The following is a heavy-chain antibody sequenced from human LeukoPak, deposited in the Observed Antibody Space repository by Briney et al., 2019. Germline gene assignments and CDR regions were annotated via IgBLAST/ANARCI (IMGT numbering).Heavy chain of an antibody. CDR3: ARGRHYFDY. CDR1: GFTVSSNY. CDR2: LYSGGDT. Sequence: GGSLRLSCAASGFTVSSNYINWVRQAPGKGLEWVSVLYSGGDTYYADSVKGRLTISRDNSKNMLYLQFNSLRAEDTAVYYCARGRHYFDYWGQGTLVTVSS. V-gene: IGHV3-53*01. J-gene: IGHJ4*02.